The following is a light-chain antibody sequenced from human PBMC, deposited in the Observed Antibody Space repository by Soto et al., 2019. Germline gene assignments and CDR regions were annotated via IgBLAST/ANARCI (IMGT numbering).Light chain of an antibody. CDR2: DTS. V-gene: IGLV7-46*01. Sequence: QAVVTQEPSLTVSPGGTVTLTCGSSTGAVTSGHYPYWFQQKPGQAPRTLIYDTSNKQSWTPARFSGSLLGGKAALTLSGAQPEDEADYYCLLSYSDARGVFGGGTSSPS. CDR3: LLSYSDARGV. CDR1: TGAVTSGHY. J-gene: IGLJ3*02.